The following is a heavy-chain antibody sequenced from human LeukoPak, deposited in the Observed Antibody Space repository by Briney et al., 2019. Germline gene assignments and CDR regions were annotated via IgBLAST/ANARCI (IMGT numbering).Heavy chain of an antibody. CDR3: AKDQYYDSSGPDAFDI. CDR2: IRYDGSNK. CDR1: GFTFSSYG. D-gene: IGHD3-22*01. Sequence: PGGSLRLSCAASGFTFSSYGMHWVRQAPGKGLEWVAFIRYDGSNKYYADSVKGRFTFSRDNSKNTLYLQMNSLRAEDTAVYYCAKDQYYDSSGPDAFDIWGQGTMVTVPS. J-gene: IGHJ3*02. V-gene: IGHV3-30*02.